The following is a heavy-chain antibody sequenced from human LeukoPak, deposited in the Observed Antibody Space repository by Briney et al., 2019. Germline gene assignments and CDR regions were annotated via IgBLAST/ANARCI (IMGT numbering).Heavy chain of an antibody. CDR3: ARDGYGFNWFDP. J-gene: IGHJ5*02. V-gene: IGHV1-69*04. CDR2: IIPILGIA. D-gene: IGHD3-10*01. CDR1: GGTFSSYA. Sequence: SVKVSCKASGGTFSSYAISWVRQAPGQGLEWMGRIIPILGIANYAQKFQGRVTITADKSTSTAYMELSSLRSEDTAVYYCARDGYGFNWFDPWGQGTLVTVSS.